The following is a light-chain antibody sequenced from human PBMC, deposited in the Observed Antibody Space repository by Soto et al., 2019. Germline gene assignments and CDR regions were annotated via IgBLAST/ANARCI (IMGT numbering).Light chain of an antibody. V-gene: IGKV2-28*01. J-gene: IGKJ5*01. CDR3: MQALQTPV. CDR2: LGS. Sequence: DIVMTQSPLSLPVTPGEPASISCRSSQSLLHSNGYNYLDWYLQKPGQSPQLLIYLGSNRASGVPDRFSGSESGTDVTLKISRVEAEDVGVYYCMQALQTPVFGQGTRLEIK. CDR1: QSLLHSNGYNY.